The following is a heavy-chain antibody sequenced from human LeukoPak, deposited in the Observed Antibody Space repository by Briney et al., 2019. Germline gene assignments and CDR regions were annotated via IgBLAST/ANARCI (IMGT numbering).Heavy chain of an antibody. CDR1: GFTLSSDG. D-gene: IGHD3-22*01. J-gene: IGHJ4*02. Sequence: GGSLRLSCAASGFTLSSDGMSWVRQAPGKGLEWVSAISGSGGSTYYADSVKGRFTISRDNSKNTLYLQMNSLRAEDTAVYYCAKGHKVVVITPFDYWGQGTLVTVSS. CDR3: AKGHKVVVITPFDY. V-gene: IGHV3-23*01. CDR2: ISGSGGST.